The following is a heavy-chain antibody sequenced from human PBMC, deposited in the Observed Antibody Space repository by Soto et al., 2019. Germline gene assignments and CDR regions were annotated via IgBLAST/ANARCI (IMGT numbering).Heavy chain of an antibody. Sequence: SETLSLTCTVSGGSISSYYWSWIRQPPGKGLEWIGYIYYSGSTNYNPSLKSRVTISVDTSKNQFSLKLSSVTAADTAVYYCARHRYSGSDFFDYWGQGPLVTVAS. CDR3: ARHRYSGSDFFDY. CDR2: IYYSGST. J-gene: IGHJ4*02. CDR1: GGSISSYY. D-gene: IGHD5-12*01. V-gene: IGHV4-59*08.